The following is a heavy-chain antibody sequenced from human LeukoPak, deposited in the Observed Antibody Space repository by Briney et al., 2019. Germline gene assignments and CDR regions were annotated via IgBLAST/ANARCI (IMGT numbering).Heavy chain of an antibody. CDR2: IYPGDSDT. V-gene: IGHV5-51*01. D-gene: IGHD2/OR15-2a*01. CDR3: ARAGYSNRWDGVDY. J-gene: IGHJ4*02. Sequence: EESLQISCKGSGYTFTNYWIGWVRQLPGKGLEFMGIIYPGDSDTRYSPSFQGQVTISVDKSINTAYLQWSSLKASDSAMYYCARAGYSNRWDGVDYWGQGTLVTVSS. CDR1: GYTFTNYW.